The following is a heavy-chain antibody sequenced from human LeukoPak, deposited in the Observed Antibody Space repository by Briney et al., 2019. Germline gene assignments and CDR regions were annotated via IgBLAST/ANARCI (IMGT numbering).Heavy chain of an antibody. J-gene: IGHJ6*02. V-gene: IGHV3-30-3*01. Sequence: GKSLRLSCAASGFSFSSYSMHWVRQAPGKGLEWVAVISHDGNKKYYADSVKGRFTISRDNSENTVYLQMSSLRAEDTAVYNWFKDFSLYGGLGYYGFDVWGQGTTVTVSS. CDR1: GFSFSSYS. CDR3: FKDFSLYGGLGYYGFDV. CDR2: ISHDGNKK. D-gene: IGHD4-23*01.